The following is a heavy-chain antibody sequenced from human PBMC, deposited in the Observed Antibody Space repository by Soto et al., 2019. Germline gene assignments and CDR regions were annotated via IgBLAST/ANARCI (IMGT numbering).Heavy chain of an antibody. Sequence: XATLSLTFAVYGGCVSGYYWSWIRQPPGKGLEWIGEINHSGSTNYNPSLKSRVTISVDTSKNQFSLKLSSVTAADTAVYYCARGRAGYCSSPSCYPSGRYYYYYGMDVWGQGTTVTVSS. J-gene: IGHJ6*02. CDR1: GGCVSGYY. CDR2: INHSGST. D-gene: IGHD2-2*01. V-gene: IGHV4-34*01. CDR3: ARGRAGYCSSPSCYPSGRYYYYYGMDV.